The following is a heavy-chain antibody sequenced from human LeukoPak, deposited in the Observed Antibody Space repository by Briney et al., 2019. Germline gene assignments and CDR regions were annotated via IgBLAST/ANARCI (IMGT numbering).Heavy chain of an antibody. Sequence: PGGSLRLSCAASGFTFSRYWMSWVRQAPGKGLEWVANIKQDGSEKYYVDSVKGRFIISRDNAKNSLYLQMNSLRAEDTAVYYCAKAQVAVAGPSGYWGQGTLVTVSS. D-gene: IGHD6-19*01. J-gene: IGHJ4*02. V-gene: IGHV3-7*03. CDR1: GFTFSRYW. CDR3: AKAQVAVAGPSGY. CDR2: IKQDGSEK.